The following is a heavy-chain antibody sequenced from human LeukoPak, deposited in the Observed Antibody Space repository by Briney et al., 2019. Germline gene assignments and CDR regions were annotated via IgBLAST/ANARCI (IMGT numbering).Heavy chain of an antibody. CDR3: VRDSSSRNLDY. CDR2: ISSNGGST. J-gene: IGHJ4*02. D-gene: IGHD6-6*01. Sequence: GGSLRLSCSASGFTFSSYAMHWVREAPGKGLEYVLAISSNGGSTYYADSVKGRFTISRDNTKNTLYLQTSCVRTEGTAVYYCVRDSSSRNLDYWGQGTLVTVSS. CDR1: GFTFSSYA. V-gene: IGHV3-64D*09.